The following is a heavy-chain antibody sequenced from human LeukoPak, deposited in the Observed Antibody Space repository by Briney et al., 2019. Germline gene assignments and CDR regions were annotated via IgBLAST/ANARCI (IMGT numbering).Heavy chain of an antibody. Sequence: EASVKVSCKASGGTFGSYAISWVRQAPGQGLEWMGRIIPIFGTANYAQKFQGRVTITTDESTSTAYMELSSLRSEDTAVYYCARDYLGYCSGGSCYGPSSWGQGTLVTVSS. J-gene: IGHJ5*02. V-gene: IGHV1-69*05. D-gene: IGHD2-15*01. CDR3: ARDYLGYCSGGSCYGPSS. CDR1: GGTFGSYA. CDR2: IIPIFGTA.